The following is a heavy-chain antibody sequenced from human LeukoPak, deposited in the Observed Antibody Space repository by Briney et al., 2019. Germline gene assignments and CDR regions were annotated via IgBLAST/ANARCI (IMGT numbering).Heavy chain of an antibody. CDR2: INQDGSEK. CDR1: GFTFSTYC. CDR3: ARGDYYGSGSYLFDY. Sequence: GGSLRLSCAASGFTFSTYCMSWVRQAPGKGLGWVANINQDGSEKYHVDSVKGRFTISRDNADNSLYLQMNSLRADDTAVYYCARGDYYGSGSYLFDYWGQGTLVSVSS. J-gene: IGHJ4*02. D-gene: IGHD3-10*01. V-gene: IGHV3-7*03.